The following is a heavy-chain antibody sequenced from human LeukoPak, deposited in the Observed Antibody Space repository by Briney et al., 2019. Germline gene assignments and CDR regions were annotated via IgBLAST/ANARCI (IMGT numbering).Heavy chain of an antibody. CDR2: IHHSGSA. V-gene: IGHV4-4*02. J-gene: IGHJ4*02. D-gene: IGHD3-10*01. CDR3: VRDRGEWSYSHDY. CDR1: GASISSNW. Sequence: PSETLSLTCAVSGASISSNWWNWVRQPPGKGLEWIGEIHHSGSANYNPSLKRRVTISLDTSENQFSLRLSSVTAADTAVYYCVRDRGEWSYSHDYWGQGTLVTVSS.